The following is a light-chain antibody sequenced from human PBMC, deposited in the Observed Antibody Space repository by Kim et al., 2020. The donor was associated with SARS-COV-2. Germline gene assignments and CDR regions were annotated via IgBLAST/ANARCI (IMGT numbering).Light chain of an antibody. CDR2: GES. CDR3: QQYNSWPPLT. Sequence: SPGARATLSCGASQSVSTNLAWYQQKHGQAPRLLVYGESARATGIPARFSGSGSGTEFTLTISSLQSEAFAVDYCQQYNSWPPLTFGGGTKVDIK. V-gene: IGKV3-15*01. CDR1: QSVSTN. J-gene: IGKJ4*01.